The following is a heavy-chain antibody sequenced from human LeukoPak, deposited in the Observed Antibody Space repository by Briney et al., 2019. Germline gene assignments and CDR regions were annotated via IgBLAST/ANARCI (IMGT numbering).Heavy chain of an antibody. Sequence: GGSLRLSCAASGFTFSSYGMSWVRQAPGKGLEWVSAISGSGANTYYADSMKGRFTISRDNAKNSLYLQMNSLRAEDTAVYYCAELGITMIGGVWGKGTTVTISS. J-gene: IGHJ6*04. D-gene: IGHD3-10*02. V-gene: IGHV3-23*01. CDR1: GFTFSSYG. CDR3: AELGITMIGGV. CDR2: ISGSGANT.